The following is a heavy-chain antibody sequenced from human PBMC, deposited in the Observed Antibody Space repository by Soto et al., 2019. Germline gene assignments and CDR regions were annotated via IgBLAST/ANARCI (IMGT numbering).Heavy chain of an antibody. CDR2: ISAAGDP. J-gene: IGHJ6*02. Sequence: EVQLVESGGGLVQPGGSLRLSCEASGFTFRNYDMHWVRQGTGKGLEWVSGISAAGDPDYADSVEGRFTIPRENAQNSFFLQMNSLRVGDTAVYYCARTDRDFHGLDVWGQGTTVIVSS. CDR3: ARTDRDFHGLDV. V-gene: IGHV3-13*05. CDR1: GFTFRNYD.